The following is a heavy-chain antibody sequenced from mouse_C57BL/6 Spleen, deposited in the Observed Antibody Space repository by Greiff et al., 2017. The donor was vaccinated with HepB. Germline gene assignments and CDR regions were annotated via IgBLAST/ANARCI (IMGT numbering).Heavy chain of an antibody. CDR1: GYAFTNYL. Sequence: VQLQQSGAELVRPGTSVKVSCKASGYAFTNYLIEWVKQRPGQGLEWIGVINPGSGGTNYNEKFKGKATLTADKSSSTAYMQLSSLTSEDSAVYLCARDYYGAWFAYWGQGTLVTVSA. CDR3: ARDYYGAWFAY. J-gene: IGHJ3*01. D-gene: IGHD1-1*01. V-gene: IGHV1-54*01. CDR2: INPGSGGT.